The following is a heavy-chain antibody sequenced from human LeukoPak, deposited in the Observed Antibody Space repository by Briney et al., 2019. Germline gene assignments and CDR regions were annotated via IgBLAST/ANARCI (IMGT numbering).Heavy chain of an antibody. J-gene: IGHJ6*03. CDR2: IRYDGSNK. D-gene: IGHD5-12*01. CDR3: AKGGGYEAQYYYYYLDV. CDR1: GFTFISYG. V-gene: IGHV3-30*02. Sequence: GGSLRLSCAASGFTFISYGMYWVRHAPGKGLESVAFIRYDGSNKYYAASVKGRFAVSRDNSKNTLYLQMKSLRAEDTAVYYCAKGGGYEAQYYYYYLDVWGKGTTVTISS.